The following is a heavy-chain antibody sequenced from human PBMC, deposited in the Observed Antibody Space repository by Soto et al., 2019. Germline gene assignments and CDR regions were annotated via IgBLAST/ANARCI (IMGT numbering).Heavy chain of an antibody. D-gene: IGHD3-22*01. J-gene: IGHJ4*02. CDR2: ISGSGGST. Sequence: GGSLRLSCAASGFTFSSYAMSWVRQAPGKGLEWVSAISGSGGSTYYADSVKGRFTISRDNSKNTLYLQMNSLRAEDTAVYYCAKENYYDSSGYSGASGFDYWGQGTLVTVSS. V-gene: IGHV3-23*01. CDR3: AKENYYDSSGYSGASGFDY. CDR1: GFTFSSYA.